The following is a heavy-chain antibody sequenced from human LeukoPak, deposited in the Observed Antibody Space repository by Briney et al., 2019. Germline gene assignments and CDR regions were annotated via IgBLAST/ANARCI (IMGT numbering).Heavy chain of an antibody. CDR1: GYTFTGYY. CDR2: INPSGGST. Sequence: ASVKVSCKASGYTFTGYYMHWVRQAPGQGLEWMGIINPSGGSTSYAQKFQGRVTMTRDTSTSTAYMELRSLRSDDTAVYYCSRDRGSGSYDPDYWGQGTLVTVSS. D-gene: IGHD1-26*01. CDR3: SRDRGSGSYDPDY. J-gene: IGHJ4*02. V-gene: IGHV1-46*01.